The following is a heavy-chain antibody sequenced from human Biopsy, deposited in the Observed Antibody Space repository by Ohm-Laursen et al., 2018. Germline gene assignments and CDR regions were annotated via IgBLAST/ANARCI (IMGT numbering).Heavy chain of an antibody. V-gene: IGHV4-31*01. Sequence: TLSLTCTVSGGSISSGGSYWSWIRQGPGKGLEWIGYIFNSANTYYNPSLKNLITISGDTSKNQFSLKLNSVTAADTAVYYCARDPRYGYGSYFDYRGQGTLVTVSS. D-gene: IGHD3-10*01. CDR1: GGSISSGGSY. CDR3: ARDPRYGYGSYFDY. J-gene: IGHJ4*02. CDR2: IFNSANT.